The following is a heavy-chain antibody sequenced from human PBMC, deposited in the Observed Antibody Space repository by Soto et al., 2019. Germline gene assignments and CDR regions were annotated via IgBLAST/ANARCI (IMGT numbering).Heavy chain of an antibody. V-gene: IGHV5-10-1*01. CDR1: GYSLTSYW. Sequence: GGSLKISRKGSGYSLTSYWISWGRPMPGESPEWMGRIDPSDSYTNYSPSFQGHVTISADKSISTAYLQWSSLKASDTAMYYCARGRPTVTTYYYYYGMDVWGQGTTVTVSS. D-gene: IGHD4-17*01. CDR2: IDPSDSYT. J-gene: IGHJ6*02. CDR3: ARGRPTVTTYYYYYGMDV.